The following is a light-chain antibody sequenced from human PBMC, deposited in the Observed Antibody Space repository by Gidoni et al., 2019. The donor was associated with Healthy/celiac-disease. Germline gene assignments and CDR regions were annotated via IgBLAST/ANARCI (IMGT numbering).Light chain of an antibody. Sequence: SYELTQPPSVSVSTGQTARITCSGDALPKKYAYWYQQKSGQSPVLVIYEDSQRPSGIPERFSGSSSGTMATLTISGAQVEDEADYYCYSTDSSGNHRVFGGGTKLTVL. V-gene: IGLV3-10*01. CDR3: YSTDSSGNHRV. CDR2: EDS. CDR1: ALPKKY. J-gene: IGLJ3*02.